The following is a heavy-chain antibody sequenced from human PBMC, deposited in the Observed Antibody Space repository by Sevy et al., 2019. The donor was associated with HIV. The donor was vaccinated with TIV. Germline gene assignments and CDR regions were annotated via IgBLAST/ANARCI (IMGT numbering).Heavy chain of an antibody. CDR2: ISGGGGTT. J-gene: IGHJ5*01. CDR3: AKDGNRKGRGSGFDS. D-gene: IGHD6-19*01. V-gene: IGHV3-23*01. Sequence: GESLKISCSASGFNFMHYAMSWVRQAPGKGLEWVSGISGGGGTTYYADSVRGRFIISRDNFKNTLSLEMTSLRGADSALYYCAKDGNRKGRGSGFDSWGQGTLVTVSS. CDR1: GFNFMHYA.